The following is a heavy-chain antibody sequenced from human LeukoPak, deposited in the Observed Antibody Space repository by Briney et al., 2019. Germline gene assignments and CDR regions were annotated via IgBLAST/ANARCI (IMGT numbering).Heavy chain of an antibody. J-gene: IGHJ6*02. CDR3: ARHYYDSSGYDYGMDV. CDR1: GGSISSGGYS. Sequence: SETLSLTCAVSGGSISSGGYSWSWIRQPPGKGLEWIGYIYHSGSTYYNPSLKSRVTISADRSKNQFSLKLSSVTAADTAVYYCARHYYDSSGYDYGMDVWGQGTTVTVSS. V-gene: IGHV4-30-2*01. CDR2: IYHSGST. D-gene: IGHD3-22*01.